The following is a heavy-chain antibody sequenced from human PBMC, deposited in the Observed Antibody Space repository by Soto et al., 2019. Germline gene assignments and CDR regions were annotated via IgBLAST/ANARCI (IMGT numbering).Heavy chain of an antibody. CDR2: IKSKTDGGTT. CDR3: TTRGYCSSTSCYTDY. V-gene: IGHV3-15*01. J-gene: IGHJ4*02. CDR1: GFTFSNAW. Sequence: GGSLRLSCAASGFTFSNAWTSWVRQAPWKGLEWVGRIKSKTDGGTTDYAAPVKGRFTISRDDSKNTLYLQMNSLKTEDTAVYYCTTRGYCSSTSCYTDYWGRGTLVTVSS. D-gene: IGHD2-2*02.